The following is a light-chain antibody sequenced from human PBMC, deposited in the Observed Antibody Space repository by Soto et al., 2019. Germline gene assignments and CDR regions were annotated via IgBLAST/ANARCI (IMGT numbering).Light chain of an antibody. CDR2: EVS. V-gene: IGLV2-14*03. J-gene: IGLJ1*01. CDR3: SSYTASSTLV. CDR1: SSDVGGYNY. Sequence: QSALTQPASVSGSPGQSITISCTGTSSDVGGYNYVSWSQQHPGKAPKLLISEVSNRPSGVSNRFSGSKSGNTASLTISGRQADDEADYYCSSYTASSTLVFGTGTKLTVL.